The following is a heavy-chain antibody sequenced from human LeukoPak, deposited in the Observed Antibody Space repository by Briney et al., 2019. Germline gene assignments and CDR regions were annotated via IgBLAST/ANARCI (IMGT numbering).Heavy chain of an antibody. CDR2: IKYDGSEK. CDR3: TRGGTRSSLFWNY. V-gene: IGHV3-7*01. Sequence: GGSLRLSCAASGLTFRSYWMTWVRQAPGKGPEWVANIKYDGSEKYYVDSVKGRFAISRDNARNSLYLQMNSLRAEDTSIYYCTRGGTRSSLFWNYWGQGTLVTVSS. J-gene: IGHJ4*02. CDR1: GLTFRSYW. D-gene: IGHD3-3*01.